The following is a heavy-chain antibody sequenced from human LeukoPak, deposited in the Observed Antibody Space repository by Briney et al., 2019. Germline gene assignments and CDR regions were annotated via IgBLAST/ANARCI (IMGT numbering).Heavy chain of an antibody. V-gene: IGHV4-59*01. J-gene: IGHJ6*02. CDR2: IYYSGST. Sequence: SETLSLTCTVSGGSISSYYWSWIRQPPGKGLEWIGYIYYSGSTNYNPSLKSRVTISVDTSKNQFSLKLSSVTAADTAVYYCARSFSLQLEGLDYYYGMDVWGQGTTVTVSS. D-gene: IGHD2/OR15-2a*01. CDR3: ARSFSLQLEGLDYYYGMDV. CDR1: GGSISSYY.